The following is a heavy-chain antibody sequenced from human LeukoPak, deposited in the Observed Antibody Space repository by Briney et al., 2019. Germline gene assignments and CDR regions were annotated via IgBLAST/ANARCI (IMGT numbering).Heavy chain of an antibody. J-gene: IGHJ5*02. V-gene: IGHV4-31*03. CDR2: IYYSGST. Sequence: PSETLSLTCTVSGGSISSGGYYWSWIRQHPGRGLEWIGYIYYSGSTYYNPSLKSRVTISVDTSKNQFSLKLSSVTAADTAAYYCARVLGAPYNWFDPWGQGTLVTVSS. CDR1: GGSISSGGYY. CDR3: ARVLGAPYNWFDP.